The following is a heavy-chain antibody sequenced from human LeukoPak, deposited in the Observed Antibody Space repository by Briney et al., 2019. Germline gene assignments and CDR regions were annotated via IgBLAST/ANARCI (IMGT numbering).Heavy chain of an antibody. CDR2: IIPILTIT. Sequence: SVKVSCKASGGTFSSHVITWVRQTPGQGLEWMGRIIPILTITNYAQNFQGRVTITADKSTSTAYMEMSSLRSDDTAVYYCAILAGRSKEFDYWGQGTLVTVSS. CDR1: GGTFSSHV. J-gene: IGHJ4*02. D-gene: IGHD3-10*01. V-gene: IGHV1-69*04. CDR3: AILAGRSKEFDY.